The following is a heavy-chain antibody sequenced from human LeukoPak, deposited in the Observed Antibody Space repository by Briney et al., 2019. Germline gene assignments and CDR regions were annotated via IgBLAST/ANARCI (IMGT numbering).Heavy chain of an antibody. J-gene: IGHJ4*02. Sequence: SETLPLTCVVSGGSISSGGYSWSWIRQPPGKGLEWIGYIYHSGSTYYNPSLKSRVTISVDRSKNQFSLKLSSVTAADTAVYYCARATRSYYDYWGQGTLVTVSS. D-gene: IGHD1-14*01. V-gene: IGHV4-30-2*01. CDR1: GGSISSGGYS. CDR3: ARATRSYYDY. CDR2: IYHSGST.